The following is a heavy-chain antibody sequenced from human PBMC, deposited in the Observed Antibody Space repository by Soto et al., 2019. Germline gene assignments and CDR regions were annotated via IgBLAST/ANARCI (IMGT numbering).Heavy chain of an antibody. CDR1: GGSISSGDYY. V-gene: IGHV4-30-4*01. CDR3: ARLKSYGSGSYWFYYGMDV. Sequence: TLSLTSTVSGGSISSGDYYWSWIRQPPGKGLEWIGHISYTGSTHYNPSLRSRLTIAIDTSENQFSLKLGFVTAEDTAVYYCARLKSYGSGSYWFYYGMDVWGQGTTVTVSS. CDR2: ISYTGST. D-gene: IGHD3-10*01. J-gene: IGHJ6*02.